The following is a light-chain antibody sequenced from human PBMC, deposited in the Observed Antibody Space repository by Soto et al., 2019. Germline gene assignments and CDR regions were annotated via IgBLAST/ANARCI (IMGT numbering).Light chain of an antibody. CDR3: QQYNSWPT. V-gene: IGKV3-15*01. Sequence: EIVMTQSPATLSVSPGERATLSCRASQSIANTLAWYQQKPGQAPRLLIYGASIRATGIPARFSGSGSGTEFTLTISSLQSEDFAVYCCQQYNSWPTFGPGTKVDVK. CDR2: GAS. J-gene: IGKJ3*01. CDR1: QSIANT.